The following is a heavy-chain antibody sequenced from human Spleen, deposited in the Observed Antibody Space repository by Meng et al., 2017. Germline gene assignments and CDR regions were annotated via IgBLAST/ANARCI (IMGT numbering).Heavy chain of an antibody. D-gene: IGHD3-10*01. Sequence: QMQPQQWGAGLLKPSETLSLTCAVYGGSFSGYYWSWIRQPPGKGLEWIGEINHSGSTNYNPSLKSRVTISVDTSKNQFSLKLSSVTAADTAVYYCARGNGDLAFDIWGQGTMVTVSS. V-gene: IGHV4-34*01. CDR3: ARGNGDLAFDI. CDR2: INHSGST. CDR1: GGSFSGYY. J-gene: IGHJ3*02.